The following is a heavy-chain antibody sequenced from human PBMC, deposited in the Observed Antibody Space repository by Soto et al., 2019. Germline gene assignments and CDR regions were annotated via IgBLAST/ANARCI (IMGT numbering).Heavy chain of an antibody. J-gene: IGHJ5*02. D-gene: IGHD1-26*01. V-gene: IGHV3-23*01. Sequence: GGSLRLSCAASGFTFSSYAMSWVRQAPGKGLEWVSAISGSGGSTYYADSVKGRFTISRDNSKNTLYLQMNSLRAEDTAVYYCANTVVGAQAPWFDPWGQGTLVTVSS. CDR3: ANTVVGAQAPWFDP. CDR2: ISGSGGST. CDR1: GFTFSSYA.